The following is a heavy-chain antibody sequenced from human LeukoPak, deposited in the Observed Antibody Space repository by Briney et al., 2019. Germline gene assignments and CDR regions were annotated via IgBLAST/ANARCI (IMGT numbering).Heavy chain of an antibody. CDR2: ISSSSSTI. CDR3: ASVIAVAAAGVDY. CDR1: GFTFSSYS. D-gene: IGHD6-19*01. Sequence: GRSLRLSCAASGFTFSSYSMNWVRQPPGKGLGWVSSISSSSSTIYYADSVKGRFTISRDNAKNSLYLQMNSQRDEYTAVYYCASVIAVAAAGVDYWCRGKGVTVSS. J-gene: IGHJ4*02. V-gene: IGHV3-48*02.